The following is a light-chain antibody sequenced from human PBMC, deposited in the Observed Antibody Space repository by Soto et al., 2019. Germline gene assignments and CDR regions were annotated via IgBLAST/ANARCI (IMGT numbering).Light chain of an antibody. V-gene: IGKV1-5*03. CDR1: QPISSC. CDR3: QQYRSYWS. CDR2: NAP. Sequence: DIQMTQSPSTLSGSVGDRVTITPRASQPISSCVSWYQNKPGKAPKLPISNAPTPKSGFPSRFSGRGSGTEFTLTISSLEPEDFSTYYCQQYRSYWSVGQGTKVDIK. J-gene: IGKJ1*01.